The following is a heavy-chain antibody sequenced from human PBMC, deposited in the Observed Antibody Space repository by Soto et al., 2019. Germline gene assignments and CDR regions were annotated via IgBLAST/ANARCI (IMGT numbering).Heavy chain of an antibody. D-gene: IGHD2-2*01. J-gene: IGHJ5*02. CDR3: ARDLAVGWFDP. V-gene: IGHV1-18*01. CDR2: INVYNGNK. Sequence: QVQLVQSGAEVKKPGASVKVSCKTCGYTFRSYSISWVRQAPGQGLEWMGWINVYNGNKKYAQNLQGRVTMTTDTSTSTAYMELRSLRSDDTAVYYCARDLAVGWFDPWGQGTLVTVSS. CDR1: GYTFRSYS.